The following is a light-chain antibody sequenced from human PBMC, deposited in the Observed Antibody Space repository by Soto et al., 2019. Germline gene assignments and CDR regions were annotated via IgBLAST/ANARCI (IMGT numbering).Light chain of an antibody. CDR3: QQYMSSVT. J-gene: IGKJ1*01. CDR2: GAS. CDR1: QSVDTTF. V-gene: IGKV3-20*01. Sequence: EIVLTQSPGSLSLSPGQRATLSCRVSQSVDTTFFAWYQKKPGQAPRLLIQGASKRATGIPDRFSGSGSGTDFTLIISRLEPEDFAVYYCQQYMSSVTFGQGTKVESK.